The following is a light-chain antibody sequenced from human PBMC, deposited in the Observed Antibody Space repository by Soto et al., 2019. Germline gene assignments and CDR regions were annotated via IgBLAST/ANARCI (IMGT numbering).Light chain of an antibody. J-gene: IGKJ1*01. CDR3: QQYTDLPRT. CDR1: QSVSNNY. CDR2: GAS. Sequence: EIVLTQSPGTLSLSPGERATLSCRASQSVSNNYLAWYQQKPGQAPRLLIYGASNRATGIPDRFSGSGSGTDFTLTISRLEPEDFAVYYCQQYTDLPRTFGQGTKVDIK. V-gene: IGKV3-20*01.